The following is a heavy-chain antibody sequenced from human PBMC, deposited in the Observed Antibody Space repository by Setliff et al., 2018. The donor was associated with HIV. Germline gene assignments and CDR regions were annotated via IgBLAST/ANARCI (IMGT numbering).Heavy chain of an antibody. Sequence: SETLSLTCTVSGDSVSNVGYYWGWIRQSPGRGLEWIGSIYYSGSTSYNPSLKSRVTISVHTSKNQFSLRLTSVTAADTAVYYCVRIWDIVGGPSDYWGLGNMVTVSS. CDR3: VRIWDIVGGPSDY. V-gene: IGHV4-39*01. CDR2: IYYSGST. CDR1: GDSVSNVGYY. J-gene: IGHJ4*02. D-gene: IGHD1-26*01.